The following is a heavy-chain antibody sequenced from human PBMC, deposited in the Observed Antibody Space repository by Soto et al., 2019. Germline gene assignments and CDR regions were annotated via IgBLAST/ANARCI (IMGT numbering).Heavy chain of an antibody. CDR2: MMPVYGSA. Sequence: QVQLVQSGAEVKKAGSSVKVSCTASGDTFSRSAFAWVRQAPGQGPEWMGGMMPVYGSANYAEKFRGRLTISADDSKSTIYMEFSSLTSDDTGVYYCARGGVTIFGAVILQGRHGLDVWGQGTTVIVSS. V-gene: IGHV1-69*01. J-gene: IGHJ6*02. CDR3: ARGGVTIFGAVILQGRHGLDV. CDR1: GDTFSRSA. D-gene: IGHD3-3*01.